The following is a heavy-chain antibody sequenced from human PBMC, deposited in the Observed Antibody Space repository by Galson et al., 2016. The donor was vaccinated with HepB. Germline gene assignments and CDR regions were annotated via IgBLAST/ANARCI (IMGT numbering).Heavy chain of an antibody. CDR2: IYWDDER. V-gene: IGHV2-5*02. D-gene: IGHD2-8*02. J-gene: IGHJ6*02. CDR3: ARDHCTGGVCYSSPWYYGMDD. Sequence: PALVKPTQTLTLTCTFSGFSLSTSGESVGWILQPPGKALEWLAPIYWDDERRYRPSLKTRLTITKDTSKNQVVLTMTDMDPVDTAVYFCARDHCTGGVCYSSPWYYGMDDWGQGTTVTVSS. CDR1: GFSLSTSGES.